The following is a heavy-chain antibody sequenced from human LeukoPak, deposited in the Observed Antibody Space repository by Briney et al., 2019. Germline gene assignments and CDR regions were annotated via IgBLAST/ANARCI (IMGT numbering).Heavy chain of an antibody. D-gene: IGHD3-3*01. CDR3: ARDYDFWSGYYSPTRGYFGY. Sequence: GGSLRLSCAASGFTFSGSGMHWVRQAPGKGQEWVTFIRYDGSNKYYTDSVKGRFTISRDNSKNTLYLQMDSLRAEDTAVYYCARDYDFWSGYYSPTRGYFGYWGQGTLVTVSS. J-gene: IGHJ4*02. V-gene: IGHV3-30*02. CDR1: GFTFSGSG. CDR2: IRYDGSNK.